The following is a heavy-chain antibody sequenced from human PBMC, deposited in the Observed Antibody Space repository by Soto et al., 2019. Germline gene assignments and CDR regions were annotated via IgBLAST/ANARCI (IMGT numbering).Heavy chain of an antibody. CDR1: GYTFIGSY. D-gene: IGHD3-16*01. J-gene: IGHJ3*01. V-gene: IGHV1-2*02. Sequence: QVSLVQSGAEVRNPGASVKVSCKASGYTFIGSYIYWVRQAPGQGLEWMGRIDPNGGATKSAQKFQGRVTMPSNRYINTAYMELSGLRSDDTAVYYCARARIPSWAGNDAFDVCGQGSMVTV. CDR3: ARARIPSWAGNDAFDV. CDR2: IDPNGGAT.